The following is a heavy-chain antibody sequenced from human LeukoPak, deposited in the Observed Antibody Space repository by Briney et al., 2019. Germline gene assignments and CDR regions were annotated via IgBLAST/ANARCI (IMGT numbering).Heavy chain of an antibody. Sequence: GGSLRLSCAASGFTFSTYGMHWVRQAPGKGLEWVAVIWFDGSIKYYADSVKGRFTISRDNSKNTLYLQMNSPRAEDTAVYYCARAVGPFDIWGQGTIVIVSS. V-gene: IGHV3-33*01. CDR3: ARAVGPFDI. J-gene: IGHJ3*02. CDR2: IWFDGSIK. CDR1: GFTFSTYG.